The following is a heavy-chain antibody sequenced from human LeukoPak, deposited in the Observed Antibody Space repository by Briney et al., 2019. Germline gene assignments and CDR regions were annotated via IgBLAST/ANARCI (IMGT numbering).Heavy chain of an antibody. CDR3: AKHGDTAMWLDY. CDR1: GFTFSSYA. CDR2: ICGSGGSI. Sequence: GGSLRLSCAASGFTFSSYAISWVRPAPGKGLEWVSGICGSGGSIYYADSVKGRFTISRDSSKNTLNLQMNSLRAEDTAVYYCAKHGDTAMWLDYWGQGTLVTVSS. D-gene: IGHD5-18*01. V-gene: IGHV3-23*01. J-gene: IGHJ4*02.